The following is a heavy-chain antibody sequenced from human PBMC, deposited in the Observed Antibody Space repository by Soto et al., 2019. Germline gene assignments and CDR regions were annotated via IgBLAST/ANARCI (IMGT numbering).Heavy chain of an antibody. J-gene: IGHJ4*02. CDR2: ISGDRGST. D-gene: IGHD3-10*01. CDR1: GFTFSSYA. V-gene: IGHV3-23*01. CDR3: AKRGSGSYFDY. Sequence: EVQLLESGGGLVQPGGSLRLSCAASGFTFSSYAMSWVRQAPGKGLEWVSVISGDRGSTYYADSVKGRFTISRDNSKNTLYLQMNRLRAEDTAVYYCAKRGSGSYFDYWGQGALVTVSS.